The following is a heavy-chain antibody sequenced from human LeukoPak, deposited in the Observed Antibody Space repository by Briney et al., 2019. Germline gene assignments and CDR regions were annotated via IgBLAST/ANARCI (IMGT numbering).Heavy chain of an antibody. D-gene: IGHD3-10*01. J-gene: IGHJ4*02. CDR2: ISGKNGNT. Sequence: ASLKVSCKASGYTFNKYDIAWVRQAPGQGLEWMGLISGKNGNTHYEQKFQGRVTMTTDTSTGTAYMDLRSLRSDDTAVYYCARADGSGTYWFPCDYWGQGTLVTVSS. CDR3: ARADGSGTYWFPCDY. V-gene: IGHV1-18*01. CDR1: GYTFNKYD.